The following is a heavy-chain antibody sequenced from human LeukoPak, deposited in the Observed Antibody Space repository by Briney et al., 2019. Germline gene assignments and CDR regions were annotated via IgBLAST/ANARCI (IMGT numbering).Heavy chain of an antibody. D-gene: IGHD6-19*01. CDR2: ISYDGSNK. V-gene: IGHV3-30-3*01. CDR3: ARDGPYRSGWYGPSNYGMDV. J-gene: IGHJ6*02. Sequence: PGGSLRLSCAASGFTFSSYAMHWVRQAPGKGLEWVAVISYDGSNKYYADSVKGRFTISRDNSKNTLYLQMNSLRAEDTAVYYCARDGPYRSGWYGPSNYGMDVWGQGTTVTVSS. CDR1: GFTFSSYA.